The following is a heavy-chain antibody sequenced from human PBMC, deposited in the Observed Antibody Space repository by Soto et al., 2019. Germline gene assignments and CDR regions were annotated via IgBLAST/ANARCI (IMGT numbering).Heavy chain of an antibody. CDR3: AAGGVDTATSTSDY. V-gene: IGHV1-58*01. CDR2: IVVGSGNT. CDR1: VYSFTSYA. Sequence: NVSCKTSVYSFTSYAGQWVRQARGQRLEWIGWIVVGSGNTNYAQKFQERVTITRDMSTSTAYMALSSLRSEDTAVYYCAAGGVDTATSTSDYWGQGTLVPVSP. D-gene: IGHD5-18*01. J-gene: IGHJ4*02.